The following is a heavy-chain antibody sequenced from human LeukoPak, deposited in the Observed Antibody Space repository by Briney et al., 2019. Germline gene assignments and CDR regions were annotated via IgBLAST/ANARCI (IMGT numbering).Heavy chain of an antibody. Sequence: PGGSLRLSCAASGFTFDDYAMHWVRQAPGKGLEWVSGISWNSGSIGYADSVKGRFTISRDNAKNSLYLQMNSLRAEGTALYYCARKVGALTGAFDIWGQGTMVTVSS. V-gene: IGHV3-9*01. J-gene: IGHJ3*02. CDR1: GFTFDDYA. CDR2: ISWNSGSI. CDR3: ARKVGALTGAFDI. D-gene: IGHD1-26*01.